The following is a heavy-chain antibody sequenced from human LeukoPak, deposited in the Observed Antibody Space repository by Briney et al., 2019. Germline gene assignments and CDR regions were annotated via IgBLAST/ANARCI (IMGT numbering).Heavy chain of an antibody. D-gene: IGHD6-19*01. Sequence: GGSLRLSCAASGFTFSTSPMHWVRQAPGKGLEWVTVISYDGSSQYYADPVKGRSTISRDNSKHTLYLQMNSLRTEDTAVYYCARGFGSAWYHDNWGQGTLVTVSS. CDR3: ARGFGSAWYHDN. V-gene: IGHV3-30-3*01. CDR1: GFTFSTSP. J-gene: IGHJ4*02. CDR2: ISYDGSSQ.